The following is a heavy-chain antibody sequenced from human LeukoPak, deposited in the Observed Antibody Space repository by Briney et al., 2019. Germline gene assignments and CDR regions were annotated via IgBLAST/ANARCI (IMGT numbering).Heavy chain of an antibody. J-gene: IGHJ4*02. V-gene: IGHV3-21*01. Sequence: GGSLRLSCAASEFTFSRYTMNWVRQAPGKGLEWVSSITGSSTFIYYSDSVRGRFTISRDNANNSLYLQMSSLRVEDTGVYYCARANDYIDYWGQGVLVTVSS. CDR3: ARANDYIDY. CDR2: ITGSSTFI. CDR1: EFTFSRYT.